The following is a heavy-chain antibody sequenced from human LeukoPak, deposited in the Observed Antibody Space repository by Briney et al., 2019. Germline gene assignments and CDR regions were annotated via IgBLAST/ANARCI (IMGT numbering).Heavy chain of an antibody. CDR3: ARAPRIVVPAAIALYFDY. Sequence: SQTLSLTCTVSGGSISSGGYYWSWIRQPPGKGLEWIGYIYHSGSTYYNQSLKSRVTISVDRSKNQFSLKLSSVTAADTAVYYCARAPRIVVPAAIALYFDYWGQGTLVTVSS. D-gene: IGHD2-2*02. V-gene: IGHV4-30-2*01. J-gene: IGHJ4*02. CDR1: GGSISSGGYY. CDR2: IYHSGST.